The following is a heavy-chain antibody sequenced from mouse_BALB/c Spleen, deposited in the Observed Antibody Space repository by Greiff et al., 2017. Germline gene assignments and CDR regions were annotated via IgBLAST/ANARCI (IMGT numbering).Heavy chain of an antibody. V-gene: IGHV2-9*02. CDR2: IWAGGST. CDR1: GFSLTSYG. CDR3: ARAGSSGYRAWFAY. D-gene: IGHD3-1*01. Sequence: VKLQESGPGLVAPSQSLSITCTVSGFSLTSYGVHWVRQPPGKGLEWLGVIWAGGSTNYNSALMSRLSISKDNSKSQVFLKMNSLQTDDTAMYYCARAGSSGYRAWFAYWGQGTLVTVSA. J-gene: IGHJ3*01.